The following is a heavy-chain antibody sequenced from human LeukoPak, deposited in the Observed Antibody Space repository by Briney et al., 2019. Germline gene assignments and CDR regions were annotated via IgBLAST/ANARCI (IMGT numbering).Heavy chain of an antibody. CDR1: GFTVSTNY. CDR3: ARAPGPSRTSGAPGD. J-gene: IGHJ4*02. D-gene: IGHD2-8*01. CDR2: IYGGGST. V-gene: IGHV3-53*01. Sequence: PGGSLRLSCAASGFTVSTNYMTWVRQAPGKGLEWVSVIYGGGSTFYADYVKGRFTISRDNSKNTLYLQMNSLRAEDTAVYYCARAPGPSRTSGAPGDWGQGTLLTVSS.